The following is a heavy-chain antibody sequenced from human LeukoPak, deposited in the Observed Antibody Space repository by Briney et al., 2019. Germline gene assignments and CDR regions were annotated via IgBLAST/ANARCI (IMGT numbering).Heavy chain of an antibody. CDR1: GYTFSGYY. Sequence: ASVKVSCKASGYTFSGYYMHWVRQAPGQGLEWMGWINPNSGGTNYAQKFQGRVTMTRDTSISTAYMELSRLRSDDTAVYYCASSGYDSSGYYAFDIWGQGTMVTVSS. J-gene: IGHJ3*02. CDR2: INPNSGGT. CDR3: ASSGYDSSGYYAFDI. V-gene: IGHV1-2*02. D-gene: IGHD3-22*01.